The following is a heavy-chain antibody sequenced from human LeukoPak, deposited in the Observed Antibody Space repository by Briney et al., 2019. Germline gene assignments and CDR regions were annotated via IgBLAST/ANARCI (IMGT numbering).Heavy chain of an antibody. CDR3: AKDHLPLRFLEWFPYSPEGGLPDV. CDR2: ISYDGSNK. V-gene: IGHV3-30*18. J-gene: IGHJ6*02. CDR1: GFTFSSYG. Sequence: PGGSLRLSCAASGFTFSSYGMHWVRQAPGKGLEWVAVISYDGSNKYYADSVKGRFTISRDNSKNTLYLQMNSLRAEDTAVYYCAKDHLPLRFLEWFPYSPEGGLPDVWGQGTTVTVSS. D-gene: IGHD3-3*01.